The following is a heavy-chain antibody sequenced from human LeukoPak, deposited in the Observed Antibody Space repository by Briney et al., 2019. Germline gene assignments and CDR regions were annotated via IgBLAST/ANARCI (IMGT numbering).Heavy chain of an antibody. J-gene: IGHJ5*02. D-gene: IGHD5/OR15-5a*01. V-gene: IGHV3-23*01. Sequence: GGSLRLSCAAYGFTFSAYAMSWVRQAPGKGLEWVCTISHDGYSTYYADSVKGRFTVSRDKSKSMLYLQVNSLRADDTAIYHCLKSTVSTGADTWGQGTLVTVSS. CDR3: LKSTVSTGADT. CDR2: ISHDGYST. CDR1: GFTFSAYA.